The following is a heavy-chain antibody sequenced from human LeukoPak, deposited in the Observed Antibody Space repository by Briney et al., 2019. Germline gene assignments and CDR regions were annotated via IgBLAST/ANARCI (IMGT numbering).Heavy chain of an antibody. J-gene: IGHJ3*02. CDR2: IYYSGST. D-gene: IGHD3-10*01. CDR3: ARREYYYASGSFDGAFDI. CDR1: GGSISSYY. Sequence: SETLSLACTVSGGSISSYYWSWIRQPPGKGLEWIGYIYYSGSTNYNPSLKSRVTISVDTSKNQFSLKLSSVTAADTAVYYCARREYYYASGSFDGAFDIWGQGTMVTVSS. V-gene: IGHV4-59*01.